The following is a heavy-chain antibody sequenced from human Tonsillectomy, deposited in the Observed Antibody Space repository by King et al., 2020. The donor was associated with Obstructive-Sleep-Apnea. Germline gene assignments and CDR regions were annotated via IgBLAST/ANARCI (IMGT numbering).Heavy chain of an antibody. CDR3: ARGRDLYYDSSGIDY. Sequence: QLQESGPRLVKPSETLSLTCTVSDGSISSYYWNWIRQPPGKGLEWIGDIYYSGSTNYTPSLKSRVTISVDTSKNQLSLKLTSVTAADTALYYCARGRDLYYDSSGIDYWGQGTLVTVSS. CDR2: IYYSGST. V-gene: IGHV4-59*01. D-gene: IGHD3-22*01. J-gene: IGHJ4*02. CDR1: DGSISSYY.